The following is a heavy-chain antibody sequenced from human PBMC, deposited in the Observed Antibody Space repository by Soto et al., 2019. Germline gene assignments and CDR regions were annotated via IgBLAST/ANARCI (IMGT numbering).Heavy chain of an antibody. J-gene: IGHJ5*02. D-gene: IGHD6-13*01. Sequence: QVQLQESGPGLVQPSGTLSLTCAVSGDSINNSHWWSWVRQPPGKGLEWIGETYHSGTTNYNPSLNTRATISIDKSKNQCCLKMNSVSAADTGGYYCAREVNSSRARCSNWFARCCQGTLVTVSS. V-gene: IGHV4-4*02. CDR1: GDSINNSHW. CDR3: AREVNSSRARCSNWFAR. CDR2: TYHSGTT.